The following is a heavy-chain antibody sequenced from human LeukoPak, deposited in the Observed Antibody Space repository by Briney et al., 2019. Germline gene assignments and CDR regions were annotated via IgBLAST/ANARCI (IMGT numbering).Heavy chain of an antibody. CDR1: GGSTSSYY. CDR3: ASGGSTSNFYYYYYGMDV. D-gene: IGHD2-2*01. J-gene: IGHJ6*02. Sequence: SETLSLTCTVSGGSTSSYYWSWIRQPPGKGLEWIGYIYYSGSTNYNPSLKSRVTISVDTSKNQFSLKLSSVTAADTAVYYCASGGSTSNFYYYYYGMDVWGQGTTVTVSS. V-gene: IGHV4-59*01. CDR2: IYYSGST.